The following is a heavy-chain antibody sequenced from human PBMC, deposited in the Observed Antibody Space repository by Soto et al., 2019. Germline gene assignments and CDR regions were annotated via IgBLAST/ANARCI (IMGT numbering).Heavy chain of an antibody. CDR1: GLTFSKFE. Sequence: GGSLRLSCEVSGLTFSKFEMTWVRQAPGQGLEWVSSISSDGATLYYADSVKGRFIISRDNDKNLLFLQMNSLKGEDTATYYCVRVGIVARPYWGQGTPVTVPQ. D-gene: IGHD2-21*01. V-gene: IGHV3-48*03. CDR2: ISSDGATL. J-gene: IGHJ4*02. CDR3: VRVGIVARPY.